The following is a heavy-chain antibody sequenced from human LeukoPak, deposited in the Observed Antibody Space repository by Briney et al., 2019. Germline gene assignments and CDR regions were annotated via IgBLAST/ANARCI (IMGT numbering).Heavy chain of an antibody. Sequence: GGSLRLSCAASGFTFSSYGMHWVRQAPGKGLEWVAVIWYDGSNKYYADSVKGRFTISRDNSKNTLYLQMNSLRAEDTAVYYCARDSGSYYGFDYWGQGTLVTASS. CDR3: ARDSGSYYGFDY. CDR1: GFTFSSYG. D-gene: IGHD1-26*01. J-gene: IGHJ4*02. CDR2: IWYDGSNK. V-gene: IGHV3-33*01.